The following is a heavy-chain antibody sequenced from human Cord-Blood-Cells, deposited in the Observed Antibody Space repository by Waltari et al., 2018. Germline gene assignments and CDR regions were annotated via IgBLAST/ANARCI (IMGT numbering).Heavy chain of an antibody. CDR1: GGSLSSYY. J-gene: IGHJ5*02. Sequence: QVQLQESGPGLVKPSETLSLTCTVSGGSLSSYYWSWIRPPTGKGLEWIGYSYYRGSTNYNPSLKSRVTISVDTSKNQFSRKLSSVTAADTAVYYCARMYSSSLNWFDPWGQGTLVTVSS. V-gene: IGHV4-59*01. CDR2: SYYRGST. CDR3: ARMYSSSLNWFDP. D-gene: IGHD6-13*01.